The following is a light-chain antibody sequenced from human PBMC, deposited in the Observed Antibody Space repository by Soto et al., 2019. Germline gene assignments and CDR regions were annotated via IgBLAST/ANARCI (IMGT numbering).Light chain of an antibody. CDR2: SNN. CDR1: SSNIGSNT. Sequence: QSVLTQPPSASGTPGQRVTISCSGSSSNIGSNTVNWYQQLPGTAPKLLIYSNNQRPSGIPDRFSGSKSGTSASLAISGLQSEDEADYYCAAWEDSLNGVVVGGGTKLTVL. V-gene: IGLV1-44*01. CDR3: AAWEDSLNGVV. J-gene: IGLJ2*01.